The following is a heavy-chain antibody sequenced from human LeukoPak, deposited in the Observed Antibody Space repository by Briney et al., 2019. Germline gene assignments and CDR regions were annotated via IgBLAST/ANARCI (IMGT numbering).Heavy chain of an antibody. J-gene: IGHJ6*03. D-gene: IGHD3-16*01. CDR2: IYTGGGT. CDR1: GFTFSSYA. V-gene: IGHV3-66*01. CDR3: ARVGGGGVNYYMDV. Sequence: GGSLRLSCAASGFTFSSYAMNWVRQAPGRGLEWVSVIYTGGGTYYADSVKGRFTISRDNSKNTLYLQMNSLRAEDTAVYFCARVGGGGVNYYMDVWGKGTTVTISS.